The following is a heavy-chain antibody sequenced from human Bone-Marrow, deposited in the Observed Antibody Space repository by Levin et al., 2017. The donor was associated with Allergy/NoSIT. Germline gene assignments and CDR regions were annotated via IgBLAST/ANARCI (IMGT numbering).Heavy chain of an antibody. CDR2: IRTKANSYAT. CDR3: PRHGDDFWSGYHDY. D-gene: IGHD3-3*01. Sequence: GGSLRLSCAASGFTFSGSTIHWVRQASERGLEWVGRIRTKANSYATTYAASVQGRFTISRDDSMNTSYLQMNSLTTEDTAVYYGPRHGDDFWSGYHDYWGQGTLVTVSS. J-gene: IGHJ4*02. CDR1: GFTFSGST. V-gene: IGHV3-73*01.